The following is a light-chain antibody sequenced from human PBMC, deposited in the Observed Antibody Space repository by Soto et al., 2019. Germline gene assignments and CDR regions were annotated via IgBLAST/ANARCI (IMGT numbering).Light chain of an antibody. J-gene: IGKJ1*01. CDR2: GAS. Sequence: VFTQSPGTLSLSTGERATLSCRASQSVSSSYLAWYQQPTGQAHRLIIYGASSRATGIPDRFSASVSGTDFTLTISSLQPEDCAVDECQQRSNWPRTFGQGTKVDIK. CDR1: QSVSSSY. CDR3: QQRSNWPRT. V-gene: IGKV3D-20*02.